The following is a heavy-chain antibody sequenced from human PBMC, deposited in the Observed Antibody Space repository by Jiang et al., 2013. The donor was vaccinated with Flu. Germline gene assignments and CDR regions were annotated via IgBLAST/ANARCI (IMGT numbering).Heavy chain of an antibody. V-gene: IGHV3-30*18. CDR2: ISYDGSNK. J-gene: IGHJ4*02. CDR1: GFTFSSYG. D-gene: IGHD3-22*01. CDR3: AKAYYDSSDWPRVSGNYFDY. Sequence: SGFTFSSYGMHWVRQAPGKGLEWVAVISYDGSNKYYADSVKGRFTISRDNSKNTLYLQMNSLRAEDTAVYYCAKAYYDSSDWPRVSGNYFDYWGQGTLVTVSS.